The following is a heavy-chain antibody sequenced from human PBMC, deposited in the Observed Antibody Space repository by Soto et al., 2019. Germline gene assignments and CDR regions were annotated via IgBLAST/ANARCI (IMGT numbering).Heavy chain of an antibody. V-gene: IGHV3-7*01. CDR3: ARTGDGHHDFLDY. CDR2: INQDGNED. Sequence: LRLSCAASGFTFSSYWMNWVRQAPGKGLEWVANINQDGNEDNLLDSVKGRFTISRDNAKNSLFLQMNSLRVDDTAVYYCARTGDGHHDFLDYWGQGALVTSPQ. D-gene: IGHD1-1*01. CDR1: GFTFSSYW. J-gene: IGHJ4*02.